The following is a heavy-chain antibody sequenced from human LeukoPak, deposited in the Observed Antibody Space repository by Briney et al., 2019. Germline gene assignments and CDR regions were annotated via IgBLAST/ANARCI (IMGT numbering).Heavy chain of an antibody. D-gene: IGHD1-26*01. CDR2: IYHSGST. CDR3: ARRFKSGSYSYYYYGMDV. V-gene: IGHV4-59*08. J-gene: IGHJ6*02. CDR1: GGSISSYY. Sequence: SETLSLTCTVSGGSISSYYWSWIRQPPGKGLEWIGYIYHSGSTNYNPSLKSRVTISVDTSKNQFSLKLSSVTAADTAVHYCARRFKSGSYSYYYYGMDVWGQGTTVTVSS.